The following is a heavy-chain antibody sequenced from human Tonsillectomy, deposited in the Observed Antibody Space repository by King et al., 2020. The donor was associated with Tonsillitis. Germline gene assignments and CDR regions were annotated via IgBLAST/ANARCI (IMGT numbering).Heavy chain of an antibody. CDR3: AREPRWGGSWMGAFDI. J-gene: IGHJ3*02. D-gene: IGHD6-13*01. CDR1: GFTFSSHN. V-gene: IGHV3-21*01. Sequence: VQLVESGGGLVKPGGSLRLSCAASGFTFSSHNMNWVRQAPGKGLEWVSSISSSCIYIYYADSVKGPFTISRDNAKNSLYLQMNSLRAEDTAVYYCAREPRWGGSWMGAFDIWGQGTMVTVSS. CDR2: ISSSCIYI.